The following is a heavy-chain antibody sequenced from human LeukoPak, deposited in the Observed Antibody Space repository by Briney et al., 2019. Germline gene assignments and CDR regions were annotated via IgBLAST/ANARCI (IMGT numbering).Heavy chain of an antibody. Sequence: GESLKISCKGSGYNFANYWIAWVRQMPGKGLEWMGIIHPGNSDIRYSPSFQGQVTISADKSISTAYLQWSSLKASDTAIYYCARAPTGFPNWFDPWGQGTQVTVSP. CDR2: IHPGNSDI. D-gene: IGHD2-8*02. CDR1: GYNFANYW. CDR3: ARAPTGFPNWFDP. V-gene: IGHV5-51*01. J-gene: IGHJ5*02.